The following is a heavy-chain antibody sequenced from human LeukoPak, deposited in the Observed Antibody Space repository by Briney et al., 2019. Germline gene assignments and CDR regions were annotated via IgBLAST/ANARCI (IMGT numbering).Heavy chain of an antibody. CDR2: VHHTGRT. D-gene: IGHD4-17*01. CDR1: GGSISDSFEHY. Sequence: SETLSLTCVVSGGSISDSFEHYWCWVRQPPGKGFEWIAEVHHTGRTIYSPSFARRVTISPDTSTNQVSLKLTSVTAADTAVYYCASHDYGDYDPLNLNDYWGQGTLVTVSS. J-gene: IGHJ4*02. CDR3: ASHDYGDYDPLNLNDY. V-gene: IGHV4-4*02.